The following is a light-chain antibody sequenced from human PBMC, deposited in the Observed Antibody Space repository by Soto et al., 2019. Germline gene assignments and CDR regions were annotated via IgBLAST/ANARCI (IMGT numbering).Light chain of an antibody. CDR1: HPININ. Sequence: DIQMTQSPSSLSASVGDRVTITCRASHPININLVWFQHKPGKAPKSLIYAATNLQSGVPSRFRGSGDGTDFSLNIRILQPEHVATYYCQHYQRYPANFGGGTKLEIK. CDR3: QHYQRYPAN. V-gene: IGKV1-16*01. CDR2: AAT. J-gene: IGKJ4*01.